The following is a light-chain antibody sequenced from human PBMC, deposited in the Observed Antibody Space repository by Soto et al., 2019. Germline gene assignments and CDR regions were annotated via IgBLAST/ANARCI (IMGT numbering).Light chain of an antibody. CDR1: QSVSSSY. V-gene: IGKV3-20*01. J-gene: IGKJ1*01. CDR2: GAS. Sequence: IVMTQSPATLSVSPGERATLSCRASQSVSSSYLAWYQQKPGQAPRLLISGASSRATGIPDRFSGSGSGTDFTLTISRLEPEDFAVYYCQQYGRSPRTFGQGTKVEIK. CDR3: QQYGRSPRT.